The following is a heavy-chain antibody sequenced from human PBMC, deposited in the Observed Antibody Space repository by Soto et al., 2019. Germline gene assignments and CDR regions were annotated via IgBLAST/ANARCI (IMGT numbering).Heavy chain of an antibody. J-gene: IGHJ3*02. V-gene: IGHV1-58*02. D-gene: IGHD7-27*01. CDR3: AAGVNWGANDAFDI. CDR1: GFTFTSSA. CDR2: IVVGSGNT. Sequence: ASVKVSCKASGFTFTSSAMQWVRQARGQRLEWIGWIVVGSGNTNYAQKFQERVTITRDMSTSTAYMELSSLRSEDTAVYYCAAGVNWGANDAFDIWGQGTMVTVSS.